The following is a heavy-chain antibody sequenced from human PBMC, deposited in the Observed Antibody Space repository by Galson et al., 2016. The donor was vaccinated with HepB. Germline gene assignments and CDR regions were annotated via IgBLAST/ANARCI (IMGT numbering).Heavy chain of an antibody. Sequence: GLEWIGYIYYSGSTNYNPSLKSRVTISGDTSKNQFSLKLSSVTAADTAVYYCAAGYNWDYWGQGALVTVSS. V-gene: IGHV4-59*01. D-gene: IGHD1-20*01. CDR3: AAGYNWDY. J-gene: IGHJ4*02. CDR2: IYYSGST.